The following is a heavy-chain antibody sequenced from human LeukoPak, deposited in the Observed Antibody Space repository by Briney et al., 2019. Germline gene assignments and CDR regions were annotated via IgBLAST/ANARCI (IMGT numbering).Heavy chain of an antibody. CDR2: ISATAT. D-gene: IGHD3-16*02. CDR3: AKGQGSGSYPLDY. V-gene: IGHV3-23*01. Sequence: PGGSLRLSCAASGFTFSSYWMHWVRQAPGKGLVWVSLISATATYYADSVKGRFTISRDISRNTLYLQMNSLRADDTAVYYCAKGQGSGSYPLDYWGQGTLVTVSS. CDR1: GFTFSSYW. J-gene: IGHJ4*02.